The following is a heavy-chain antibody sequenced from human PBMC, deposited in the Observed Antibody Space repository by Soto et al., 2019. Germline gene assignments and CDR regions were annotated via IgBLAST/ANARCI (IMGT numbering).Heavy chain of an antibody. CDR1: GGTFSSYA. J-gene: IGHJ4*02. V-gene: IGHV1-69*06. D-gene: IGHD3-22*01. CDR3: ARKGASSGPPPDY. Sequence: QVQLVQSGAEVKKPGSSVKVSCKASGGTFSSYAISWVRQAPGQGLEWMGGIIPIFGTANYAQKFQGRVTTSADKSTSTAYMGPGSLGSEDTAVYYWARKGASSGPPPDYWGQGTLVTVSS. CDR2: IIPIFGTA.